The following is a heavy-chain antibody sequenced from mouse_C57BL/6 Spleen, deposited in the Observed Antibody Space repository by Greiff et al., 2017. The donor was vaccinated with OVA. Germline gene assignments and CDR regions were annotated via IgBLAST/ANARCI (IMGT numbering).Heavy chain of an antibody. CDR1: GFTFSDYG. CDR2: ISSGSSTI. J-gene: IGHJ1*03. D-gene: IGHD1-1*01. Sequence: EVKLVESGGGLVKPGGSLKLSCAASGFTFSDYGMHWVRQAPEKGLEWVAYISSGSSTIYYADTVKGRFTISRDNAKNTLFLQMTSLRSEDTAMYYCARDGLYYYGSSYWYFDVWGTGTTVTVSS. V-gene: IGHV5-17*01. CDR3: ARDGLYYYGSSYWYFDV.